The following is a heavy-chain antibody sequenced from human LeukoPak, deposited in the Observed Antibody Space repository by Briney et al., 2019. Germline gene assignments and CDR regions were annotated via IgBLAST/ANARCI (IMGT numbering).Heavy chain of an antibody. J-gene: IGHJ4*02. D-gene: IGHD3-3*01. CDR1: GFTFSSYA. CDR3: ARAVTSIFGVVKRFYYFDY. V-gene: IGHV3-23*01. CDR2: ISGSGGST. Sequence: GGSLRLSCAASGFTFSSYAMSWVRQAPGKGLEWVSAISGSGGSTYYADSVKGRFTISRDNSKNTLYLQMSSLRAEDTAVYYCARAVTSIFGVVKRFYYFDYWGQGTLVTVSS.